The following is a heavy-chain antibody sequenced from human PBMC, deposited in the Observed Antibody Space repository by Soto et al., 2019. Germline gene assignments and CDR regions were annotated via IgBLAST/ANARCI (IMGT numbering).Heavy chain of an antibody. CDR3: VRASYPAKAFAI. Sequence: EVQLVESGGGLVKPGESLRLSCAASGFTFSNYNINWVRQAPGKGLEWVSSIRSRSIDMYYADSVKGRFTISRDDAKNSLSLQMNGLRAEDTAVYFCVRASYPAKAFAIWGQGTMVTVSS. CDR1: GFTFSNYN. V-gene: IGHV3-21*01. CDR2: IRSRSIDM. D-gene: IGHD2-2*01. J-gene: IGHJ3*02.